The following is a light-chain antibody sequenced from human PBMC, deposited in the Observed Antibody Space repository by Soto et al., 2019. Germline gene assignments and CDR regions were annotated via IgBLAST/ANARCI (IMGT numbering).Light chain of an antibody. Sequence: QAPSTPSVSPGERATPSCRASQAINNNVAWYQLKDGQVPRLLIYGASTRAADVPARFSGGGSGTEFTLTISSLQSEDFAEYHCQQYNNWPQTFGQGTKVDIK. CDR1: QAINNN. CDR3: QQYNNWPQT. J-gene: IGKJ1*01. V-gene: IGKV3-15*01. CDR2: GAS.